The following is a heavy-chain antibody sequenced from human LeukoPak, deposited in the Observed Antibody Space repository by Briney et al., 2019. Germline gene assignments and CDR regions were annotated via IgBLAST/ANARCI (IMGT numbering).Heavy chain of an antibody. V-gene: IGHV3-23*01. D-gene: IGHD3-22*01. Sequence: PGGSLRLSCAASGFTFSSYAMSWVRQAPGKGLEWVSAISGSGGSTYYADSVKGRFTISRDNSKNTLYLQMNSLRAEDTAVYYCARGGHYYDSSGYYHDAFDIWGQGTMVTVSS. CDR1: GFTFSSYA. CDR2: ISGSGGST. J-gene: IGHJ3*02. CDR3: ARGGHYYDSSGYYHDAFDI.